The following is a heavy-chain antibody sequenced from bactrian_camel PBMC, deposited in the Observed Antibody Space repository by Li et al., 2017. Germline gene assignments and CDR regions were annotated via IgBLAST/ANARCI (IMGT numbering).Heavy chain of an antibody. CDR2: IDRDGSTA. J-gene: IGHJ4*01. D-gene: IGHD4*01. CDR1: GFTYSGAC. Sequence: VQLVESGGGLVQPGGSLRLTCVTFGFTYSGACLGWLRQAPGKEREGVAVIDRDGSTAYADSVKGRFTISKDNVNNTLYLEMSNLRADDAAIYYCTADTSKATLATIAQYAAYEGQGTQVTVS. V-gene: IGHV3S31*01.